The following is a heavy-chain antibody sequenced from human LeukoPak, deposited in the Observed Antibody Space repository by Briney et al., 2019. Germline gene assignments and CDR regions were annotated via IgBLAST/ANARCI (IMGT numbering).Heavy chain of an antibody. V-gene: IGHV3-48*03. J-gene: IGHJ4*02. Sequence: GGSLRLSCAASGFTFSSYEMNWVRQAPGKGLEWVSYISSSGSTIYYADSVKGRFTISRDNAKNSLYLQMNSLRADDTAVYYCARVFKARQSSSWPHFDYWGQGTLVTVSS. CDR1: GFTFSSYE. D-gene: IGHD6-13*01. CDR2: ISSSGSTI. CDR3: ARVFKARQSSSWPHFDY.